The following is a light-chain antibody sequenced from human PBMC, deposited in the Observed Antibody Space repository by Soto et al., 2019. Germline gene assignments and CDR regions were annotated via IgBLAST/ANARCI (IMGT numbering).Light chain of an antibody. Sequence: EIVMTQSPATLSVSPGERATLSCRASQSVSSNLAWYQQKPGQAPRLLIYGASTRATGITARFSGSGSGTEFSLTISSLPSEDFAVYYCQQYNNWPPHTFGGGTKVDIK. J-gene: IGKJ4*01. CDR3: QQYNNWPPHT. CDR1: QSVSSN. CDR2: GAS. V-gene: IGKV3-15*01.